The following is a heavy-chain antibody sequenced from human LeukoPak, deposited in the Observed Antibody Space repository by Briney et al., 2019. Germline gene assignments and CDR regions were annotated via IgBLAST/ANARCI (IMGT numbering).Heavy chain of an antibody. V-gene: IGHV3-49*04. J-gene: IGHJ1*01. D-gene: IGHD2-8*01. Sequence: GGSLRLSCTASGFTFGNYAMTWVRQAPGKGLEWVRYIKSKDYGGTTEYAASVKGRFTISRDDSKSIAYLQMNSLKTEDTAAYYCTRDTNGYYYFQHWGQGTLVTVSS. CDR2: IKSKDYGGTT. CDR1: GFTFGNYA. CDR3: TRDTNGYYYFQH.